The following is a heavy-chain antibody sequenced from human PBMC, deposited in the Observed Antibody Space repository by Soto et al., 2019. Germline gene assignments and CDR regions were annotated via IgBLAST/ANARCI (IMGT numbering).Heavy chain of an antibody. V-gene: IGHV4-31*02. CDR2: IYYSGST. J-gene: IGHJ4*02. Sequence: WTWIRQYPGKGLEWIGYIYYSGSTFYNPSIKSRVSISVDTSKNQFSLNLSSETAADTAVYYCARGLSVTLFDYWGQGTLVTVSS. CDR3: ARGLSVTLFDY. D-gene: IGHD4-17*01.